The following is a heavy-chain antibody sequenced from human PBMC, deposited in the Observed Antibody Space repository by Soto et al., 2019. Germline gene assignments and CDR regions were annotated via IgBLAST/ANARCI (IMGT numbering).Heavy chain of an antibody. J-gene: IGHJ5*02. Sequence: SETLSLTCTVSGASISGFYWSWIRKSAGKGLEWIGRIYATGTTDYNPSLKSRVMMSVDTSKKQFFLKLRSVTAADTAVYYCVRDGTKTLRDWFDPWGQGISVTVSS. CDR3: VRDGTKTLRDWFDP. D-gene: IGHD1-1*01. CDR1: GASISGFY. V-gene: IGHV4-4*07. CDR2: IYATGTT.